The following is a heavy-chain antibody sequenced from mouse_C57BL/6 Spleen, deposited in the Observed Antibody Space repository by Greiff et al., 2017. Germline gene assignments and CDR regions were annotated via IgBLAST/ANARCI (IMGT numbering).Heavy chain of an antibody. CDR3: ARTHLKGYAMDY. J-gene: IGHJ4*01. CDR2: IYPSDSET. Sequence: VQLQQPGAELVRPGSSVKLSCKASGYTFTSYWMDWVKQRPGQGLEWIGNIYPSDSETHYNQKFKDKATLTVDKSSSTAYMQLSSLTSEDSAVYYCARTHLKGYAMDYWGQGTSVTVSS. D-gene: IGHD1-3*01. V-gene: IGHV1-61*01. CDR1: GYTFTSYW.